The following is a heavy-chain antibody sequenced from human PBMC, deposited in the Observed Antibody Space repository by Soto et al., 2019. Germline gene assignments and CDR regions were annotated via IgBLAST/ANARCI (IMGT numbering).Heavy chain of an antibody. V-gene: IGHV1-69*01. CDR2: IIPIFGTA. CDR1: GGTFSRYV. Sequence: EASVKVSCPAYGGTFSRYVTSWRRQAPEQGLEWMGGIIPIFGTANYAQKFQGRVTITADESTSTAYMELSSLRSEDTAVYYCARGYSSSSWIYYYGMDVWGQGTTVTVS. CDR3: ARGYSSSSWIYYYGMDV. D-gene: IGHD6-6*01. J-gene: IGHJ6*02.